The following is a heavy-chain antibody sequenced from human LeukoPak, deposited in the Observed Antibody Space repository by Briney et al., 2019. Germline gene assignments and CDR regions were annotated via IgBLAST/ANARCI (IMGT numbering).Heavy chain of an antibody. CDR2: INHSGST. CDR1: GGSFSGYY. J-gene: IGHJ3*02. CDR3: ARGGTYARKGAFDI. D-gene: IGHD2-8*01. V-gene: IGHV4-34*01. Sequence: PSETLSLSCAVYGGSFSGYYWSWIRQPPGKGLEWMGEINHSGSTNYNPSLKSRVTISVDTSKNQFSLKLSSVTAADTAVYYCARGGTYARKGAFDIWGQGTMVTVSS.